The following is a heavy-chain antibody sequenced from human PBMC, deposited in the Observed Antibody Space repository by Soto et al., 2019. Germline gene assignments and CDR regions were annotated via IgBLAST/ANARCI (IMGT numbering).Heavy chain of an antibody. CDR3: ACTRRDGYNNYYYYYGMDV. J-gene: IGHJ6*02. V-gene: IGHV3-21*01. Sequence: PGGSLRLSCAASGFTFSSYNMNWVRQAPGKGLEWVSSISSSSSYIYYADSVKGRFTISRGNAKNSLYLQMNSLRAEDTAVYYCACTRRDGYNNYYYYYGMDVWGQGTTVTVSS. CDR2: ISSSSSYI. D-gene: IGHD5-12*01. CDR1: GFTFSSYN.